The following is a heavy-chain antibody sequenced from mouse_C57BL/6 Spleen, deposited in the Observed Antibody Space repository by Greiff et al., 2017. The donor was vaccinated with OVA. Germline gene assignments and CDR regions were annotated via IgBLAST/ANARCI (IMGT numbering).Heavy chain of an antibody. CDR2: IDPENGDT. J-gene: IGHJ2*01. V-gene: IGHV14-4*01. CDR1: GFNIKDDY. D-gene: IGHD3-2*02. Sequence: VQLQQSGAELVRPGASVKLSCTASGFNIKDDYMHWVKQRPEQGLEWIGWIDPENGDTEYASKFQGKATITADTSSNTAYLQLSSLTSEDTGVYYCTTRDSSGYRLDYWGQGTTLTVSS. CDR3: TTRDSSGYRLDY.